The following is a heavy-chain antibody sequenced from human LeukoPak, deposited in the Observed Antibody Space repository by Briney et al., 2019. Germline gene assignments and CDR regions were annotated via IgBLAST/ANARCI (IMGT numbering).Heavy chain of an antibody. D-gene: IGHD2-15*01. Sequence: SETLSLTCAVSGGSISSGAYSWSWIRQPPGKGLEWIGYIYHSGSTYYTPCLKSRVTISVDRSKNQFSLKLSSVTAADTAVYYCARDPGSPRGYFDLWGRGTLVTVSS. CDR2: IYHSGST. V-gene: IGHV4-30-2*01. CDR1: GGSISSGAYS. J-gene: IGHJ2*01. CDR3: ARDPGSPRGYFDL.